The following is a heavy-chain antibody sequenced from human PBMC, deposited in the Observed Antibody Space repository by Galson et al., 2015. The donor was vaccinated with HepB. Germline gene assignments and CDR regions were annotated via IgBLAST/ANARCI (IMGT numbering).Heavy chain of an antibody. CDR1: GFTFSSYW. V-gene: IGHV3-74*01. CDR2: INSDGSST. D-gene: IGHD3-16*02. CDR3: ARGGAWGSYHYLDY. Sequence: SLRLSCAASGFTFSSYWMHWVRQGPGKGLVWVSRINSDGSSTTYADSVKGRFTISRDNAKNTLYLQMNSLRAEDTAVYYCARGGAWGSYHYLDYWGQGTLVTVSS. J-gene: IGHJ4*02.